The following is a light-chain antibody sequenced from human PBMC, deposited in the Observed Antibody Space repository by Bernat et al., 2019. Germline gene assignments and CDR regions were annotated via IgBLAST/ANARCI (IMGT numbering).Light chain of an antibody. CDR2: LNSDGSH. CDR3: QTWGTSNVV. J-gene: IGLJ2*01. CDR1: SGHSNYA. Sequence: QLVLTQSPSASASLGASVKLTCTLSSGHSNYAVAWHQQQPEKGPRYLMKLNSDGSHNKGDGIPDRFSGSSSGAERYLTISSLQSEDEADYYCQTWGTSNVVFGGGTKLTVL. V-gene: IGLV4-69*01.